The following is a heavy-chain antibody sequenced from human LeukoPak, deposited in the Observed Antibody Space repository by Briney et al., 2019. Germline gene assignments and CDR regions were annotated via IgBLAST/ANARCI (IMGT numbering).Heavy chain of an antibody. CDR2: IRSKANSYAT. J-gene: IGHJ3*02. CDR1: GFTFSGSA. Sequence: GGSLRLSCAASGFTFSGSAMHWVRQASGKGLEWVGRIRSKANSYATAYAASVIGRFTISRDDSKNTAYLQMNSLKTEDTAVYYCTSNEWFGELLDAFDIWGQGTMVTVSS. D-gene: IGHD3-10*01. CDR3: TSNEWFGELLDAFDI. V-gene: IGHV3-73*01.